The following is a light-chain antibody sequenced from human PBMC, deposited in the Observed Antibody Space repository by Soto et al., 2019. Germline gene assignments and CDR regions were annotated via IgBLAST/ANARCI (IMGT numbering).Light chain of an antibody. CDR2: GAS. V-gene: IGKV3-20*01. Sequence: EIVLTQSPGTLSLSPGERATLSCRASQSLSSSYLVWYQQKPGQAPRVLFYGASSRATGIPDRFSGSGSGTDFTITINRLEHEDFAVYYCQQYGISPPYTFGQGTKLEI. J-gene: IGKJ2*01. CDR3: QQYGISPPYT. CDR1: QSLSSSY.